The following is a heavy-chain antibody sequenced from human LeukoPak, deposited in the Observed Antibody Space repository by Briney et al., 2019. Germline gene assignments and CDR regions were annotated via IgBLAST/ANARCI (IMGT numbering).Heavy chain of an antibody. D-gene: IGHD2-15*01. J-gene: IGHJ4*02. CDR3: ARRRVGGGSCYDY. Sequence: SETLSLTCAVYGGSFSGYYWSWIRQPPGKGLEWIGEINHSGSTNCNPSLKSRVTISVDTSKNQFSLKLSSVTAADTAVYYCARRRVGGGSCYDYWGQGTLVTVSS. CDR2: INHSGST. CDR1: GGSFSGYY. V-gene: IGHV4-34*01.